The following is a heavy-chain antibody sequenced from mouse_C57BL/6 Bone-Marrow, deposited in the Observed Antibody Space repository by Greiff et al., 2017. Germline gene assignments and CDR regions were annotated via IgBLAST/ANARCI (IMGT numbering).Heavy chain of an antibody. J-gene: IGHJ3*01. Sequence: VQLVESGPELVKPGASVKISCKASGYSFTSYYIHWVKQRPGQGLEWIGWIYPGSGNTKYNEKFKGKATLSADTSSSTAYMQLSSLTSEDSAVYYCARTWLLPLFAYWGQGTLVTVAA. V-gene: IGHV1-66*01. CDR1: GYSFTSYY. CDR2: IYPGSGNT. D-gene: IGHD2-3*01. CDR3: ARTWLLPLFAY.